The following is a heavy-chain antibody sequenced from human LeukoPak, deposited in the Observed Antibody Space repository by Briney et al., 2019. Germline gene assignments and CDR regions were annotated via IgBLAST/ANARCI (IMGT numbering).Heavy chain of an antibody. CDR3: ARGSFCGGDCYLGFDY. CDR2: ISSSSSYI. D-gene: IGHD2-21*01. CDR1: GFTFSSYS. V-gene: IGHV3-21*01. J-gene: IGHJ4*02. Sequence: GGFLRLSCAASGFTFSSYSMNWVRQAPGKGLEWVSSISSSSSYIYYADSVKGRFTISRDNAKNSLYLQMNSLRAEDTAVYYCARGSFCGGDCYLGFDYWGQGTLVAVSS.